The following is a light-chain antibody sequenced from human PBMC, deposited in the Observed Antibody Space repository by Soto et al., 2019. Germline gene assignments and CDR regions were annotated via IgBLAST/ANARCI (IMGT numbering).Light chain of an antibody. CDR2: GAS. J-gene: IGKJ1*01. CDR1: QSVSSSY. V-gene: IGKV3-20*01. Sequence: EIVLTQSPGTLSLSPGERATLSCRASQSVSSSYLAWYQQKPGQAPRPLIYGASSRAIGIPDRFSGSGSGTDFTLTISRLEPEDFALYYCQHYGSSPWTFGQGTKVDIK. CDR3: QHYGSSPWT.